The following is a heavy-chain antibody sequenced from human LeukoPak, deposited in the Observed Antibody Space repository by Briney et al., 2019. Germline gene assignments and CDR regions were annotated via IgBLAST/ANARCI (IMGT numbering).Heavy chain of an antibody. D-gene: IGHD2-21*02. CDR3: ARDICGGDCYRPLYFQH. J-gene: IGHJ1*01. V-gene: IGHV3-48*03. CDR1: GFTFSSYE. CDR2: ISSSGSTI. Sequence: GGSLRLSCAASGFTFSSYEMNWVRQAPGKGLEWVSYISSSGSTIYYADSVKGRFTISRDNAKNSLYLQMNSLRAEDTAVYYCARDICGGDCYRPLYFQHWGQGTLVTVSS.